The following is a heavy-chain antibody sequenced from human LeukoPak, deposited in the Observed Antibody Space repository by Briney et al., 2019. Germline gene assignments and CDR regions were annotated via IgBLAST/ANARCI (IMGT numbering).Heavy chain of an antibody. D-gene: IGHD3-3*01. Sequence: SETLSLTCAVYGGSFSGYYWSWIRQPPGKGLEWIGEINHSGSTNYNPSLKSRVTISVDTSKNQFSLKLSSVTAADTAVYYCARDAVLWSGYWGYYYMDVWGKGTTVTVSS. V-gene: IGHV4-34*01. J-gene: IGHJ6*03. CDR2: INHSGST. CDR3: ARDAVLWSGYWGYYYMDV. CDR1: GGSFSGYY.